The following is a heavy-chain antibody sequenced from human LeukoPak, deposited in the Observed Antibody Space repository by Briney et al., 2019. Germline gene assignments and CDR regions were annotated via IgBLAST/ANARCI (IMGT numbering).Heavy chain of an antibody. D-gene: IGHD3/OR15-3a*01. CDR3: ARALSWTTDSYYYMDV. V-gene: IGHV1-8*01. CDR1: GYTFTSYD. CDR2: MNPNSGNT. Sequence: EASVKVSCKASGYTFTSYDINWVRQAPEKGLEGLGWMNPNSGNTGYAQKFQGRVTMTKNTSITTAYMELSSLRSEDTAVYYCARALSWTTDSYYYMDVWGKGTTVTVSS. J-gene: IGHJ6*03.